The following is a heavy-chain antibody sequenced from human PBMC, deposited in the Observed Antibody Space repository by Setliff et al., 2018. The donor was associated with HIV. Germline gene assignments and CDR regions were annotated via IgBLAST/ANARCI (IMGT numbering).Heavy chain of an antibody. CDR2: ISDSGGGT. J-gene: IGHJ4*02. CDR3: GKDILPGGLAK. CDR1: GFTVTNYA. D-gene: IGHD3-10*01. V-gene: IGHV3-23*01. Sequence: GGSLRLSCGASGFTVTNYAMVWVRLAPGRGLEWVSTISDSGGGTYYADSVQGRFSVSRDNSKNTLFLQMNSLRLEDTALYYCGKDILPGGLAKWGQGTLVTVSS.